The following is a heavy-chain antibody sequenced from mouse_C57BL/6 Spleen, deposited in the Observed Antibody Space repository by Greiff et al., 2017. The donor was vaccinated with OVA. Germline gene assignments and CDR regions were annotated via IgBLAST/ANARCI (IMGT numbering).Heavy chain of an antibody. J-gene: IGHJ4*01. D-gene: IGHD2-4*01. Sequence: VKLVESGAELARPGASVKLSCKASGYTFTSYGISWVKQRTGQGLEWIGEIYPRSGNTYYNEKFKGKATLTADKSSSTAYMELRSLTSEDSAVYFCARKDYDSDYYAMDYWGQGTSVTVSS. CDR3: ARKDYDSDYYAMDY. V-gene: IGHV1-81*01. CDR2: IYPRSGNT. CDR1: GYTFTSYG.